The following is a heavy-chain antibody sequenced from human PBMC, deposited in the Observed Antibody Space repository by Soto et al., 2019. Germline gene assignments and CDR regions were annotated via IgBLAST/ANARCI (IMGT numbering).Heavy chain of an antibody. CDR3: ARSYCSGGSCLGFDAFDI. J-gene: IGHJ3*02. CDR2: IKHDGSST. Sequence: EVQLVESGGGLVQPGGSLRLSCAASGFTFSNHWMHWVRQAPGKGLAWVSRIKHDGSSTTYADSVKGRFTIFRDNAKNTLYLQMNSLRGEDTAVYYCARSYCSGGSCLGFDAFDIWGQGTTVTVSS. D-gene: IGHD2-15*01. CDR1: GFTFSNHW. V-gene: IGHV3-74*01.